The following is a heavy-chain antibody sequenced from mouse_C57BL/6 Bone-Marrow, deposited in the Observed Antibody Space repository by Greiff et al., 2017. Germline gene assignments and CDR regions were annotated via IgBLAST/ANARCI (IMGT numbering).Heavy chain of an antibody. CDR2: IWWDDDK. V-gene: IGHV8-8*01. CDR1: GFSLSTFGMG. D-gene: IGHD1-1*01. J-gene: IGHJ2*01. CDR3: ARGTYYYDSSRFDY. Sequence: QVTLKVCGPGILQPSQTLSLTCSFSGFSLSTFGMGVGWIRQPSGKGLEWLAPIWWDDDKYYTPALKSRLTISKDTSKNQVFLKIANVDTADTATYYCARGTYYYDSSRFDYWGQGTTLTVSS.